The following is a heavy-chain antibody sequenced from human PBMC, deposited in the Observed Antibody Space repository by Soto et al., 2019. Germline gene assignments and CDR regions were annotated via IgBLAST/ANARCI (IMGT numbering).Heavy chain of an antibody. D-gene: IGHD3-16*01. V-gene: IGHV4-59*01. CDR1: GGSISSYY. CDR2: IYYSGST. J-gene: IGHJ4*02. Sequence: SETLSLTCTVSGGSISSYYWSWIRQPPGKGLEWIGYIYYSGSTNYNPSLKSRVTISVDTSKNQFSLKLSSVTAADTAVYYCARGTLGEHFDYWGQGTLVTVSS. CDR3: ARGTLGEHFDY.